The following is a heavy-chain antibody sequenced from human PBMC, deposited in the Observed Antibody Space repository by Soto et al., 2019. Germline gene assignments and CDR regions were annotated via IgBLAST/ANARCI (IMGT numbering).Heavy chain of an antibody. V-gene: IGHV1-2*02. D-gene: IGHD5-18*01. CDR1: GYTFTGHY. CDR2: INPNSGGT. CDR3: ASRSGDWGYSYGLWYYYGMDV. Sequence: ASVKVSCKASGYTFTGHYMHWVRQAPGQGLEWMGWINPNSGGTNYAQKFQGRVTMTRDTSISTAYMELSRLRSDDTAVYYCASRSGDWGYSYGLWYYYGMDVWGQGTTVTVSS. J-gene: IGHJ6*02.